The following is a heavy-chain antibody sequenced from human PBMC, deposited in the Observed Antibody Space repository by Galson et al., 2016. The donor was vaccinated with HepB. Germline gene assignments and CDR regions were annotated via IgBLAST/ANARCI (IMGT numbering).Heavy chain of an antibody. V-gene: IGHV2-5*02. CDR3: AHSGPATRPGSGSFFDV. Sequence: PALVKPTQTHTLTCSLSGFTPNTRGVGVGWIRQPPGKALEWLGIIYWDDDKRYKPSLKDRLTITKDTSKSQVVLTLTNVDRVDTATYFCAHSGPATRPGSGSFFDVWGQGTLITVSS. CDR2: IYWDDDK. CDR1: GFTPNTRGVG. D-gene: IGHD1-26*01. J-gene: IGHJ4*02.